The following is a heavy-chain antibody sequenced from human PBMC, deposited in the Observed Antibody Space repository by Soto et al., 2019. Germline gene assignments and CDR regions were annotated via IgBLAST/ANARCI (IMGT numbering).Heavy chain of an antibody. D-gene: IGHD7-27*01. J-gene: IGHJ4*02. Sequence: QVQLVDSGGGVVQPGRSLRLSCAASGFIFSSFGMHWVRQAPGKGLEWVAHIWYDGSNTYYADSGKGRFTISRDNSRNTLYLQMNSLRAEETAVYHCVRDLLGSGGHFDYWGQGTLVTVSS. CDR3: VRDLLGSGGHFDY. CDR1: GFIFSSFG. V-gene: IGHV3-33*01. CDR2: IWYDGSNT.